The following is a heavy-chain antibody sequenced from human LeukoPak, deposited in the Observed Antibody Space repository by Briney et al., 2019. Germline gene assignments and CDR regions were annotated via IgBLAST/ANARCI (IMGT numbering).Heavy chain of an antibody. CDR3: ARGHTRGYYGSGSYSYYFDY. CDR2: MNPNSGNT. V-gene: IGHV1-8*01. CDR1: GYTFTSYD. D-gene: IGHD3-10*01. Sequence: ASVKVSCKASGYTFTSYDINWLRQATGQGLEWMGWMNPNSGNTGYAQKFKARVTMTRNTSISTAYMELSSLRSEDTAVYYCARGHTRGYYGSGSYSYYFDYWGQGTLVTVSS. J-gene: IGHJ4*02.